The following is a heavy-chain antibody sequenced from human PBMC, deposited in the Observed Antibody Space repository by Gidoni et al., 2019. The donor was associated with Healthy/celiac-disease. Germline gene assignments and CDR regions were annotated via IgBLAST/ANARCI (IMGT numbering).Heavy chain of an antibody. V-gene: IGHV3-23*01. D-gene: IGHD6-25*01. CDR2: ISGSGGST. J-gene: IGHJ4*02. CDR1: GFTFSSDA. Sequence: EVQLLESGGGLVQPGGSLRLSCAASGFTFSSDAMSWVRQAPGKGLEWVSAISGSGGSTYYADSVKGRFTISRDNSKNTLYLQMNSLRAEDTAVYYYAKGPVFLSALYFDYWGQGTLVTVSS. CDR3: AKGPVFLSALYFDY.